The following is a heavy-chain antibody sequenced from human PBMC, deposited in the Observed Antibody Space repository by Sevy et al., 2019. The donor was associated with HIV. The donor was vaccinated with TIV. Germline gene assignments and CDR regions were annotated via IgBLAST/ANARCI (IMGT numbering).Heavy chain of an antibody. CDR3: AREASYGYDNEYYFDY. J-gene: IGHJ4*02. CDR2: ISYDGSNK. D-gene: IGHD5-18*01. CDR1: GFTFSSYA. Sequence: GGSLRLSCAASGFTFSSYAMHWVRQAPGKGLEWVAVISYDGSNKYYADSVKGRLTISRDNSKNTLYMQMNSLRAEDTAVYYCAREASYGYDNEYYFDYWGQGTLVTVSS. V-gene: IGHV3-30-3*01.